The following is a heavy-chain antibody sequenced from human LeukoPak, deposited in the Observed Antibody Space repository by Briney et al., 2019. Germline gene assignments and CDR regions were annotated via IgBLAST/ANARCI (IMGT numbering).Heavy chain of an antibody. CDR1: GFPFSNCA. CDR3: VKGYTTSSPYYFDY. CDR2: ISGNGGST. Sequence: GGSLRLSCAASGFPFSNCAMSWVRQAPGKGLEWVSVISGNGGSTFYTDSVKGRLAISRDNSKNTLYLQMNSLRADDTAVYYCVKGYTTSSPYYFDYWGQGTLVTVSS. V-gene: IGHV3-23*01. J-gene: IGHJ4*02. D-gene: IGHD6-6*01.